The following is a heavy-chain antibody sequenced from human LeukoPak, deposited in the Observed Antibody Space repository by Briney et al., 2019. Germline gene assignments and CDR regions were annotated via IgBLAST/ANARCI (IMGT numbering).Heavy chain of an antibody. J-gene: IGHJ4*02. CDR1: GYTFTGYY. V-gene: IGHV1-2*02. D-gene: IGHD1-26*01. CDR2: INPNSGGT. CDR3: ARSSFLSGTYNDY. Sequence: GSVKVSCKASGYTFTGYYMHWVRQAPGQGLEWMGWINPNSGGTNYAQKFQGRVTMTRDTSISTAYMELSRLGSDDTAVYYCARSSFLSGTYNDYWGQGTLVSVSS.